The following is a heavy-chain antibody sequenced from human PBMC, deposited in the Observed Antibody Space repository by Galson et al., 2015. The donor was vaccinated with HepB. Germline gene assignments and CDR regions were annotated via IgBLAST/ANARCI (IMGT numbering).Heavy chain of an antibody. CDR1: GGSFSGHY. V-gene: IGHV4-34*01. CDR3: ARRAKVGALRHYFVY. J-gene: IGHJ4*02. D-gene: IGHD1-26*01. Sequence: ETLSLTCAVYGGSFSGHYWSWIRQPPGKGLEWIGEINHSGSTNYNPSLKSRVTISVDASKNQFSLKLSSVTAADTAVYYCARRAKVGALRHYFVYWGQGTLVTVSS. CDR2: INHSGST.